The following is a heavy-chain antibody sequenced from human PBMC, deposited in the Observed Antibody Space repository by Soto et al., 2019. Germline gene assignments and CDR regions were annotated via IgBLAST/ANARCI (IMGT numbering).Heavy chain of an antibody. CDR3: AKGDPPAVAVTVTIF. Sequence: PGGSLRLSCAASGFTVSSNYMSWVRQAPGKGLEWVSVIYTGGGTYYADSVKGRFTISRDNAKNTLYLQMNSLRVEDTAIYYCAKGDPPAVAVTVTIFWGKGALVTVSP. CDR1: GFTVSSNY. V-gene: IGHV3-53*01. J-gene: IGHJ4*02. CDR2: IYTGGGT. D-gene: IGHD6-19*01.